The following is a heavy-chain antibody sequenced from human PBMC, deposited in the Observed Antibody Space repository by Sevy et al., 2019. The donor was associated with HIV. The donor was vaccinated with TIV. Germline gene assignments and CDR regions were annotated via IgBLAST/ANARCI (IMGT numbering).Heavy chain of an antibody. CDR1: GGSVSSGSYY. CDR3: ARTYYYDSSGYYYLAY. D-gene: IGHD3-22*01. J-gene: IGHJ4*02. CDR2: IYYSGST. Sequence: SETLSLTCTLSGGSVSSGSYYWSWIRQPPGKGLEWIGYIYYSGSTNYNPSLKSRVTISVDTSKNQFSLKLSSVTAADTAVYYCARTYYYDSSGYYYLAYWGQGTLVTVSS. V-gene: IGHV4-61*01.